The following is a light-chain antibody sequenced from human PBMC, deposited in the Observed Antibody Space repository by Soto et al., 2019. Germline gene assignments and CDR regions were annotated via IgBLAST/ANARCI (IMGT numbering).Light chain of an antibody. Sequence: EIVLTQSPGTLSLSPGETATLSCKTSQSRGSNFLAWYQHKPGQAPRLLIYAASSRATGIPDRFSGSASGTDFTLTINRLEPEDFAVYYCQLYGISPHFGQGTRLEIK. J-gene: IGKJ5*01. CDR1: QSRGSNF. CDR2: AAS. CDR3: QLYGISPH. V-gene: IGKV3-20*01.